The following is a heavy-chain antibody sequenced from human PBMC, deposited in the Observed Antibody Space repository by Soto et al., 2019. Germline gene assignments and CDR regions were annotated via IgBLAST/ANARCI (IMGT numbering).Heavy chain of an antibody. V-gene: IGHV1-69*01. Sequence: QVQLVQSGAELKKPGSAVKVSCKGSGGTYNMYAINWLRQAAGQGEEWMGVTIPALETTNDAQKVQGRVTMTVDETTNTAYLSLSSLTADDTAVYYCTRSVGSGGVMGGFDYWGQGTLVGVSS. J-gene: IGHJ4*02. CDR3: TRSVGSGGVMGGFDY. D-gene: IGHD3-16*01. CDR1: GGTYNMYA. CDR2: TIPALETT.